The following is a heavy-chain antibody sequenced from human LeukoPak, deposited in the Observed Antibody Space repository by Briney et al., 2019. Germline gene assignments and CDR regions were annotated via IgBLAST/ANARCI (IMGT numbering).Heavy chain of an antibody. CDR1: GGTFSSYT. Sequence: SVKVSCKASGGTFSSYTISGVRQAPGQGLEWMGRIIPILGIANYAQKFQGRVTITADKSTSTAYMELSRLRSEDTAVYYCARSPITVTTRWFDPWGQGTLVTVSS. CDR3: ARSPITVTTRWFDP. CDR2: IIPILGIA. J-gene: IGHJ5*02. D-gene: IGHD4-11*01. V-gene: IGHV1-69*02.